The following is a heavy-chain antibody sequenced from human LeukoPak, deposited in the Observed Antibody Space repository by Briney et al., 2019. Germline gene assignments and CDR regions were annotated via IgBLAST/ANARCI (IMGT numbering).Heavy chain of an antibody. J-gene: IGHJ4*02. CDR3: STTHYNFGDLDH. D-gene: IGHD3/OR15-3a*01. CDR2: IKTKTDGGTT. V-gene: IGHV3-15*01. CDR1: GFIISSAW. Sequence: GGSLRLSCTASGFIISSAWMSWVRQAPGKGLERVGHIKTKTDGGTTDYAAPVKGRFTISRYDSKNTVYLQMNSLKTEDTAVYYCSTTHYNFGDLDHWGQGTLVTVSS.